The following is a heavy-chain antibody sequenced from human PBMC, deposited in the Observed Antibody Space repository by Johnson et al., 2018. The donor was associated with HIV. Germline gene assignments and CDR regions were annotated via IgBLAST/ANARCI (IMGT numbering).Heavy chain of an antibody. Sequence: VESGGGLVQPGGSLRLSCAVSGFTVSSNYMSWVRQAPGKGLEWVSGISWNSGSIGYADSVKGRFTISRDNAKNSLYLQMNSLRAEDTAVYYCAKGMWGHDAFDIWGQGTMVTVSS. V-gene: IGHV3-9*01. CDR2: ISWNSGSI. CDR3: AKGMWGHDAFDI. J-gene: IGHJ3*02. CDR1: GFTVSSNY. D-gene: IGHD1-26*01.